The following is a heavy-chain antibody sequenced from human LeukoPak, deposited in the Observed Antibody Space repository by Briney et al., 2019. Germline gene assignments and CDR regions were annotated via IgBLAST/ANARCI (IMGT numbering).Heavy chain of an antibody. Sequence: GGSLRLSCAASRFTFSSYAMSCVRQAPGKGLEWVSAISGSGGSTYYADSVKGRFTISRDNSKNTLYLQMNSLRAEDTAVYYCARLMVDTAMVIFDYWGQGTLITVSS. CDR1: RFTFSSYA. J-gene: IGHJ4*02. CDR3: ARLMVDTAMVIFDY. V-gene: IGHV3-23*01. D-gene: IGHD5-18*01. CDR2: ISGSGGST.